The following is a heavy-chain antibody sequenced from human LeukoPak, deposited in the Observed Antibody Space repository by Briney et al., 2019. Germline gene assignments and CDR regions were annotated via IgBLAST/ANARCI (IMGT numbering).Heavy chain of an antibody. V-gene: IGHV4-34*01. J-gene: IGHJ5*02. CDR2: INHSGST. CDR1: GGSFSVYY. CDR3: ARAYDFWSGSPFWFDP. D-gene: IGHD3-3*01. Sequence: SETLSLTCAVYGGSFSVYYWSWIRHPPGKGLVWIGEINHSGSTNYNPSLKSRVTISGDTSKNQFSLKLSSVTAADTAVYYCARAYDFWSGSPFWFDPWGQGTLVTVSS.